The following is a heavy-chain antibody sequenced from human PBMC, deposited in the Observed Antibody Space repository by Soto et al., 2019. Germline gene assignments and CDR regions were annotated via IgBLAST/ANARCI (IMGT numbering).Heavy chain of an antibody. D-gene: IGHD6-6*01. CDR1: GGSISSYY. CDR3: ATVHLAARPKYYYYYGMDV. CDR2: IYYSGST. J-gene: IGHJ6*02. Sequence: SETLSLTCTVSGGSISSYYWSWIRQPPGKGLEWIGYIYYSGSTNYNPSLKSRVTISVDTSKNQFSLKLSSVTAADTAVYYCATVHLAARPKYYYYYGMDVWGQGTTVTVSS. V-gene: IGHV4-59*01.